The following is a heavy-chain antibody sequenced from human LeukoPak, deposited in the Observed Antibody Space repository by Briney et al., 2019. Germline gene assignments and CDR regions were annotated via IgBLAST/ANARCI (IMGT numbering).Heavy chain of an antibody. CDR3: ARGNTAMVSG. J-gene: IGHJ4*02. CDR2: IYYSGST. D-gene: IGHD5-18*01. V-gene: IGHV4-30-4*08. CDR1: GYSISSGYY. Sequence: SETLSLTCTVSGYSISSGYYWSWIRQPPGKGLEWIGYIYYSGSTYYNPSLKSRVTISVDTSKNQFSLKLSSVTAADTAVYYCARGNTAMVSGWGQGTLVTVSS.